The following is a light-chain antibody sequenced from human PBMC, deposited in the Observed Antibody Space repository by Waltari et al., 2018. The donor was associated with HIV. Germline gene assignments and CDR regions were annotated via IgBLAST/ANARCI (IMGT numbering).Light chain of an antibody. CDR3: QQYNNWPPLT. CDR1: QSVNDD. Sequence: EIVMTQSPATLSVSPGVRVTLSCRASQSVNDDLAWYQQKPGQAPSLLIYDASTRATGVPARFSGSGSGTEFTLTISSLQSEDFAVYYCQQYNNWPPLTFGGGTRVEIK. V-gene: IGKV3-15*01. CDR2: DAS. J-gene: IGKJ4*01.